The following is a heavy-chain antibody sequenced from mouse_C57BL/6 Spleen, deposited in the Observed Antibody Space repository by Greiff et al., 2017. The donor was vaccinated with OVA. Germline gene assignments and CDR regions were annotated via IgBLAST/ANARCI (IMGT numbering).Heavy chain of an antibody. D-gene: IGHD1-1*01. CDR2: IRLKSDNYAT. Sequence: EVKVVESGGGLVQPGGSMKLSCVASGFTFSNYWMNWVRQSPEKGLEWVAQIRLKSDNYATNYAESVKGRFTISIDDAKSSVYLQMNNLRAENTGIYYCTDITTVDYWGQGTTLTVSS. CDR3: TDITTVDY. V-gene: IGHV6-3*01. CDR1: GFTFSNYW. J-gene: IGHJ2*01.